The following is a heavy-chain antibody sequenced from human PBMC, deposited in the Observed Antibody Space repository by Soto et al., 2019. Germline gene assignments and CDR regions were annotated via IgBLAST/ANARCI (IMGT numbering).Heavy chain of an antibody. J-gene: IGHJ5*02. V-gene: IGHV4-39*01. CDR2: IYYSGST. D-gene: IGHD3-3*01. CDR3: ASSYYDFWSGYYTAHNWFDP. CDR1: GGSISSSSYY. Sequence: KPSETLSLTCTVSGGSISSSSYYWGWIRQPPGKGLEWIGSIYYSGSTYYNPSLKSRVTISVDTSKNQFSLKLSSVTAADTAVYYCASSYYDFWSGYYTAHNWFDPWGQGTLVTVSS.